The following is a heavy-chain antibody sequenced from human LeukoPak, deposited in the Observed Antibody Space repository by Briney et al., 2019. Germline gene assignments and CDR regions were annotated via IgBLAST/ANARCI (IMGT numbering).Heavy chain of an antibody. Sequence: GGSLRLSCAASGFTFSSNSMSWVRQAPGKGLEWVSSISSISSYIYYADSVKGRFTISRDNAKNSLYLQVNSLRAEDTAVYYCARGKSDYSSSPSNFDYWGQGTLVTVSS. J-gene: IGHJ4*02. CDR2: ISSISSYI. V-gene: IGHV3-21*01. CDR3: ARGKSDYSSSPSNFDY. CDR1: GFTFSSNS. D-gene: IGHD6-6*01.